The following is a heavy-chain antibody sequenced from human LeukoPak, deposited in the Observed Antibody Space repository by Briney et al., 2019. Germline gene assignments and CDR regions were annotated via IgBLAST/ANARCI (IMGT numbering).Heavy chain of an antibody. V-gene: IGHV1-2*02. J-gene: IGHJ6*02. D-gene: IGHD3-22*01. Sequence: ASVKVSCKASGYTFTGYYMHWVRQAPGQGLEWMGWINPNSGGTNYAQKFQGRVTMTRDTSISTAYMELSRLRSDDTAVYYCARGHYYDSSGYYYPRGLYYYYGMDVWGQGTTVTVSS. CDR2: INPNSGGT. CDR1: GYTFTGYY. CDR3: ARGHYYDSSGYYYPRGLYYYYGMDV.